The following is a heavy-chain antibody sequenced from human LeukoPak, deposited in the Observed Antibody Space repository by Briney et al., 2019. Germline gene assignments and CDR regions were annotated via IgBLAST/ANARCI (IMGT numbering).Heavy chain of an antibody. CDR1: GGSISGSSYS. Sequence: SETLSLTCTVSGGSISGSSYSWGWIRQPPGKGLEWIGSIYYSGSTYYNPSLRSRVTISVDTSKNQFSLTLSSVTAADTALYYCARSTAAAFPAAFDIWGQGTMVTVSS. J-gene: IGHJ3*02. D-gene: IGHD6-13*01. CDR3: ARSTAAAFPAAFDI. V-gene: IGHV4-39*01. CDR2: IYYSGST.